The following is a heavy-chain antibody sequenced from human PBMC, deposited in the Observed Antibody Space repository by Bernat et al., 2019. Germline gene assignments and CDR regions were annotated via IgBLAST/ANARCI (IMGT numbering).Heavy chain of an antibody. D-gene: IGHD3-10*01. CDR2: INSDGSVT. CDR1: GFTSSNVW. J-gene: IGHJ6*03. Sequence: EVQLVESGGGLVKPGGSLRLSCAASGFTSSNVWMNWVRQAPGKGLVWLSRINSDGSVTAYADSVKGRFTISRDNAKNTLYLQMNSLRAEDTAVYYCAKDGQLTPYFYYYMDVWGRGTTVTVSS. CDR3: AKDGQLTPYFYYYMDV. V-gene: IGHV3-74*01.